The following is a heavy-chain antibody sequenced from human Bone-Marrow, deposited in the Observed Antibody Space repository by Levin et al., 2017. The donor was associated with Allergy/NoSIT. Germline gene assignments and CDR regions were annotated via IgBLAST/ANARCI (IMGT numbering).Heavy chain of an antibody. Sequence: SETLSLTCTVSGASFSTGSHYWSWIRQPAGKGLEWIGRISSSGTTNYSPSLKSRVTISLDTSKNQLSLRLSSVTAADTAVYHCAREDRGGKSLEYWGQGTMVTVSS. V-gene: IGHV4-61*02. D-gene: IGHD3-10*01. CDR1: GASFSTGSHY. CDR3: AREDRGGKSLEY. CDR2: ISSSGTT. J-gene: IGHJ4*02.